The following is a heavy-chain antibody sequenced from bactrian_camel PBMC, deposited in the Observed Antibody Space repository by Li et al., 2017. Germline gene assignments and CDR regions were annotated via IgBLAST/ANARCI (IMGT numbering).Heavy chain of an antibody. V-gene: IGHV3S53*01. CDR2: IAPDGTT. Sequence: HVQLVESGGGSVQTGGSLRLSCTAPGFTSNACGMNWYRQAPGKERDFVSSIAPDGTTTYTDSVKGRFTISVDKAKDTVYLQMNSLKPEDTAVYYCVRDRRDGGGTWDFGYWGRGTQVTVS. J-gene: IGHJ6*01. D-gene: IGHD7*01. CDR3: VRDRRDGGGTWDFGY. CDR1: GFTSNACG.